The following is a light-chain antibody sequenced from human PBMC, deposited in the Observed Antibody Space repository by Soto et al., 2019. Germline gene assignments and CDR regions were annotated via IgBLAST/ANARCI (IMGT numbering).Light chain of an antibody. Sequence: ELVMTQSPATLSVSQGERATLSCRASQSVSSNLAWYQQKPGQAPRLLIYGASSRATGIPASFSGSGSGTEFTLTISSLQSEDFAVYYCQQYNNWPITFGQGTRLEIK. CDR2: GAS. J-gene: IGKJ5*01. CDR3: QQYNNWPIT. CDR1: QSVSSN. V-gene: IGKV3-15*01.